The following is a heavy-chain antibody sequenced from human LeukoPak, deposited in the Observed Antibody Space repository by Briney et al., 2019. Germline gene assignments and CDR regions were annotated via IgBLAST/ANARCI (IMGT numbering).Heavy chain of an antibody. Sequence: PGGSLRLSCAASGFTFDDYGMHWVRQAPGKGLEWVSGISWNSGSIGYADSVKGRFTISRDNAKNSLYLQMNSLRAEDTALYYCVKAQAVAGAIDIWGQGTMVTVSS. J-gene: IGHJ3*02. D-gene: IGHD6-19*01. CDR2: ISWNSGSI. CDR1: GFTFDDYG. V-gene: IGHV3-9*01. CDR3: VKAQAVAGAIDI.